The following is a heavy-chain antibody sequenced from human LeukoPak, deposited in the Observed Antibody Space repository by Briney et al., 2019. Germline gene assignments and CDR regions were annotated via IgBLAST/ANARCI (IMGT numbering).Heavy chain of an antibody. CDR2: TRNKASSYTT. V-gene: IGHV3-72*01. J-gene: IGHJ3*02. Sequence: PGGSLRLSCAASGFTFSDHYVDWVRQTPGEGLEWVGRTRNKASSYTTEYAASVKGRFTISRDDSKNSLSLQMNSLRAEDMAVYYCARDMWQGDPDAFDIWGHGTMVTVS. D-gene: IGHD2-21*01. CDR3: ARDMWQGDPDAFDI. CDR1: GFTFSDHY.